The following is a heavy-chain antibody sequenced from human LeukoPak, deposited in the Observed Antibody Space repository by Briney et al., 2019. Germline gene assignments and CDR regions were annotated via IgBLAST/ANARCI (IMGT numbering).Heavy chain of an antibody. CDR2: IIPIFGTA. D-gene: IGHD3-10*01. Sequence: GASVKVSCKASGGTFSSYAISWVRQAPGQGLEWTGGIIPIFGTANYAQKFQGRVTITADESTSTAYMELSSLRSEDTAVYYCARAITMVRGVIGEDYYYGMDVWGKGTTVTVSS. V-gene: IGHV1-69*01. CDR3: ARAITMVRGVIGEDYYYGMDV. J-gene: IGHJ6*04. CDR1: GGTFSSYA.